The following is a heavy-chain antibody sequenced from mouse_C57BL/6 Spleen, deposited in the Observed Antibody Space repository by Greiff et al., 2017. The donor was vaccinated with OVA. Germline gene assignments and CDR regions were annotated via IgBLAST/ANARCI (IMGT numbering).Heavy chain of an antibody. CDR2: INPNNGGT. Sequence: EVQLQQSGPELVKPGASVKISCKASGYTFTDYYMNWVKQSHGKSLEWIGDINPNNGGTSYNQKFKGKATLTVDKSSSTAYMELRSLTSEDSAVYYCARREFYYGSSYYAMDYWGQGTSVTVSS. J-gene: IGHJ4*01. CDR1: GYTFTDYY. V-gene: IGHV1-26*01. CDR3: ARREFYYGSSYYAMDY. D-gene: IGHD1-1*01.